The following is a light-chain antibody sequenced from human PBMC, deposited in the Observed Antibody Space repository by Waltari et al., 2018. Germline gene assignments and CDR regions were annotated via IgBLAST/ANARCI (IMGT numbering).Light chain of an antibody. CDR2: DAS. Sequence: EIVLTQSPATLSLSPGERATLSCGASQSVSRSYLAWYQQKPGLAPRLLIYDASSRATGIPDRFSGSGSGTDFTLTISRLEPEDFAVYYCQQYGSSPSITFGQGTRLEIK. CDR1: QSVSRSY. J-gene: IGKJ5*01. V-gene: IGKV3D-20*01. CDR3: QQYGSSPSIT.